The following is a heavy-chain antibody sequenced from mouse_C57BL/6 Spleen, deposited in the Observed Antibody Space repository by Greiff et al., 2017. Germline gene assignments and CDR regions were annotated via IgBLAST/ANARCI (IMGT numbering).Heavy chain of an antibody. Sequence: VQLQQSGAELVRPGASVKLSCTASGFNIKDDYMHWVKQRPEQGLEWIGWIDPENGDTEYASKFQGKATITADTSSNTAYLQLSSLTSEDTAVYYCTLITTVVATVDYWGQGTTLTVSS. CDR1: GFNIKDDY. V-gene: IGHV14-4*01. J-gene: IGHJ2*01. CDR2: IDPENGDT. D-gene: IGHD1-1*01. CDR3: TLITTVVATVDY.